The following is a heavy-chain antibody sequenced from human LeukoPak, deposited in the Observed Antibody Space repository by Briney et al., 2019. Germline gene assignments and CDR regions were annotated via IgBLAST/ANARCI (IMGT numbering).Heavy chain of an antibody. CDR1: GFTVSSNY. CDR2: IYSGGST. V-gene: IGHV3-53*01. J-gene: IGHJ6*02. D-gene: IGHD5-18*01. Sequence: PGGSLRLSCAASGFTVSSNYMSWVRQAPGKGLEWGSVIYSGGSTYYADSVKGRFTISRDNSKNTLYLQMNSLRAEDTAVYYCASPTHTAYYYGMDVWGQGTTVTVSS. CDR3: ASPTHTAYYYGMDV.